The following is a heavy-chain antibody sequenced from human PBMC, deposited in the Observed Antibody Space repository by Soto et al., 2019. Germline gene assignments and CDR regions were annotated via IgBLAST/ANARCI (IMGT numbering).Heavy chain of an antibody. J-gene: IGHJ5*02. CDR3: AGGGQGRLVGNWFDP. D-gene: IGHD2-8*02. CDR2: IIPIFGTA. V-gene: IGHV1-69*14. CDR1: GGTFSSYA. Sequence: QVQLVQSGAEVKKPGSSVKVSCKASGGTFSSYAISWVRQAPGQGLEWMGGIIPIFGTANYAQKFQGRVRITGDKSTGTAYVERSSLRSEDTAVYYCAGGGQGRLVGNWFDPWGQGTLVTVSS.